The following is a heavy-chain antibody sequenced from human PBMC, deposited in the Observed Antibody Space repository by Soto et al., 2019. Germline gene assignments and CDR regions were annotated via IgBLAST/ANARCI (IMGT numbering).Heavy chain of an antibody. J-gene: IGHJ6*02. V-gene: IGHV4-31*03. CDR2: IYYSGST. Sequence: PSETLSLTCPVSGGTISSGGYYWSWIRQHPGKGLEWIGYIYYSGSTYYNPSLKSRVTLSVDTSKNQFSLKLSSVTAADTAVYYCAREGIVAMSYYYGMDVWGQGTTVTVSS. D-gene: IGHD5-12*01. CDR3: AREGIVAMSYYYGMDV. CDR1: GGTISSGGYY.